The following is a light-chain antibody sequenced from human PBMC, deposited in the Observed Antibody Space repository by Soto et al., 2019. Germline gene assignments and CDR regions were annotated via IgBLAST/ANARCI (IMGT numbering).Light chain of an antibody. CDR2: DTS. Sequence: EIVVTQSPATLSVSPGERVTLSCRASQSVSRSLAWYQQRPGQAPRLLIYDTSTRAAGISARFSGSGSGTEFTLTISSLQSEDVAVYYCQQYIDWPPGTFGQGTAVEIK. V-gene: IGKV3-15*01. J-gene: IGKJ1*01. CDR3: QQYIDWPPGT. CDR1: QSVSRS.